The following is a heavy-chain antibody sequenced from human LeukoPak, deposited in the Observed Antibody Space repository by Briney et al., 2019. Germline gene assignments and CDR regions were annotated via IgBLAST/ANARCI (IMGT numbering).Heavy chain of an antibody. CDR3: ARTTVTTLLIDY. CDR2: IWYDGSNK. Sequence: GGSLRLSCAASGFTFSSYGMHWVRRAPGKGLEWVAVIWYDGSNKYYADSVKGRFTISRDNSKNTLYLQMNSLRAEDTAVYYCARTTVTTLLIDYWGQGTLVTVSS. D-gene: IGHD4-17*01. J-gene: IGHJ4*02. CDR1: GFTFSSYG. V-gene: IGHV3-33*01.